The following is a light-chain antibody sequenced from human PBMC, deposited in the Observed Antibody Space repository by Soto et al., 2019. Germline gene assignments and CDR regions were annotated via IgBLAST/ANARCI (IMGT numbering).Light chain of an antibody. CDR2: GAS. Sequence: EIVITQSPATLSVSPGERATLSCMASQSVSSDLAWYQQKPGQAPSPLIYGASTRATVTPSRFSGSGSGTEFTLTISRLQSEDFAVYYCQQYIRWPRTFGGGTKVEIK. J-gene: IGKJ4*02. V-gene: IGKV3-15*01. CDR3: QQYIRWPRT. CDR1: QSVSSD.